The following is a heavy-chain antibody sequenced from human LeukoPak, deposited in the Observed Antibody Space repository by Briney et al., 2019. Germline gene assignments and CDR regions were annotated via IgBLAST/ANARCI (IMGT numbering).Heavy chain of an antibody. CDR1: GGSISSGSYY. Sequence: PSQTLSLTCTVSGGSISSGSYYWSWIRQPAGRGLEWIGRIYTSGSTNYNPSLKSRVTISADTSKNQFSLKLSSVTAADTAVYYCARARGIAARPVGFDYWGQGTLVTVSS. CDR3: ARARGIAARPVGFDY. J-gene: IGHJ4*02. CDR2: IYTSGST. D-gene: IGHD6-6*01. V-gene: IGHV4-61*02.